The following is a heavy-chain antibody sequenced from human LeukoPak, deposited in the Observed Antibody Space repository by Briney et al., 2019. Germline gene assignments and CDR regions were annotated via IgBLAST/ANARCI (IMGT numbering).Heavy chain of an antibody. CDR3: ARDQGHYDILTGYVYYGMDV. CDR1: GFTVSSNY. Sequence: PGGSLRLSCAASGFTVSSNYMTWVRQAPGKGLEWVSVIYSGGSTYYADSVKGRFTISRDNSKNTLYLQMNSLRAEDTAVYYCARDQGHYDILTGYVYYGMDVWGQGTTVTVSS. CDR2: IYSGGST. V-gene: IGHV3-53*01. D-gene: IGHD3-9*01. J-gene: IGHJ6*02.